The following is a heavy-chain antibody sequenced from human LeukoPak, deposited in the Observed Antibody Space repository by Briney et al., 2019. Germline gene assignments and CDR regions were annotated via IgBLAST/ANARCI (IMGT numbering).Heavy chain of an antibody. Sequence: GGSLRLSCVASGLAFSSYSMHWVRQAPGKGLEWVGVISYDGSDEYYTDSVKGRFTISRDNSKNTLYLQMNSLRAEDTAVYYCAEDRYSYAFEYFQHWGQGTLVTVSS. D-gene: IGHD5-18*01. CDR3: AEDRYSYAFEYFQH. J-gene: IGHJ1*01. V-gene: IGHV3-30*04. CDR1: GLAFSSYS. CDR2: ISYDGSDE.